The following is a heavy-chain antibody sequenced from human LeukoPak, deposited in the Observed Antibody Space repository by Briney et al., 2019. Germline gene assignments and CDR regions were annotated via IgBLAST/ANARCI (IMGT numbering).Heavy chain of an antibody. D-gene: IGHD3-22*01. CDR3: ARRRSASSGLDY. CDR1: GFPFSDYY. J-gene: IGHJ4*02. V-gene: IGHV3-11*01. CDR2: ISSSGLTI. Sequence: GGSLRFSCAASGFPFSDYYMSWIRHAPGKGLEWASYISSSGLTIYYADSVKGRFTISRDNAKNSLYLQMNSLRAEDTAVYYCARRRSASSGLDYWGQGTLVTVSS.